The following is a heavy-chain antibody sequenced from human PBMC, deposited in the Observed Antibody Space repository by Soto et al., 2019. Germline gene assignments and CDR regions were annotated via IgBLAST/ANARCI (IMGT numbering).Heavy chain of an antibody. CDR2: IYYSGST. J-gene: IGHJ6*02. CDR1: GGPVNNANYF. D-gene: IGHD4-17*01. Sequence: QVRLEESGPGLVKPSETLSLICSVSGGPVNNANYFWNWIRHHPENGLEWIGYIYYSGSTRYNPSFKTRATLSIDTSKIHFSLRLNSVTVADTAVYFCARDADYGGSRGGMDVWGRGTTVTVSS. CDR3: ARDADYGGSRGGMDV. V-gene: IGHV4-31*03.